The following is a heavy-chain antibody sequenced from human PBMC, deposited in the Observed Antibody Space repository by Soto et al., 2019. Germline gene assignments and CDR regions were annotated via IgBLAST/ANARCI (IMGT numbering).Heavy chain of an antibody. J-gene: IGHJ6*02. CDR2: IAYDGSNA. CDR1: GFTFRNHA. CDR3: ARGDREDILVVVGARPGEYGIDI. D-gene: IGHD2-15*01. Sequence: GGSLRLFCAASGFTFRNHAMHWVRQAPGKGLECLAVIAYDGSNAFYRDSVKGRFTISRDNSKNTLYLHMNSLRSEDTGVYYCARGDREDILVVVGARPGEYGIDIWGQGT. V-gene: IGHV3-30-3*01.